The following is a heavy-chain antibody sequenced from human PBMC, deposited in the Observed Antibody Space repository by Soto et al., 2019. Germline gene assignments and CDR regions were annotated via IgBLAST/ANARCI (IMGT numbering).Heavy chain of an antibody. CDR2: IWYDGSQK. CDR1: GFTFNTYG. Sequence: QVQLVESGGGVVQPGRSLRLSCAASGFTFNTYGMNWVRQAPGKGLEWVAVIWYDGSQKYYPDSVKGRFTISRDNSKNTMYLQMNSLRAEDTAVYYCAKERMEQYQLLPFFDYWGQGTLVTVSS. D-gene: IGHD2-2*01. J-gene: IGHJ4*02. V-gene: IGHV3-33*03. CDR3: AKERMEQYQLLPFFDY.